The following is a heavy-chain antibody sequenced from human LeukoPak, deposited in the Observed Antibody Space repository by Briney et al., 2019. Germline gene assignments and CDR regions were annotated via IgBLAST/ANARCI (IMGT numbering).Heavy chain of an antibody. CDR1: GFTFSSYS. D-gene: IGHD3/OR15-3a*01. CDR3: ALEWVGFLTRYYTRSHDAFDI. CDR2: ISSSSSYI. V-gene: IGHV3-21*01. J-gene: IGHJ3*02. Sequence: PGGSLRLSCAASGFTFSSYSMNWVRQAPGKGLEWVSSISSSSSYIYYADSVKGRFTISRDNAKNSLYLQMNSLRAEDTAVYYCALEWVGFLTRYYTRSHDAFDIWGQGTMVTVSS.